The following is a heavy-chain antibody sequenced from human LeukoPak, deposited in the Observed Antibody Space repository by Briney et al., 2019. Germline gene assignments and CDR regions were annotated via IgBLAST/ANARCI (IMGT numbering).Heavy chain of an antibody. CDR3: ARVLPGDH. CDR1: GYTFSNYD. J-gene: IGHJ4*02. CDR2: MNPNSGNT. D-gene: IGHD1-14*01. V-gene: IGHV1-8*01. Sequence: ASVKVSCKASGYTFSNYDINWVRQSTGQGLEWMGWMNPNSGNTGYAQKFQGRVTMTRNTSISTAYMKLSSLRSDDTAVYYCARVLPGDHWGQGTLVTVSS.